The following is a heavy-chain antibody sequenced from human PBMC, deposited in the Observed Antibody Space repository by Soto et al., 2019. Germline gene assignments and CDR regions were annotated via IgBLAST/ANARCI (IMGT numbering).Heavy chain of an antibody. V-gene: IGHV1-18*01. CDR1: GYTFIRYG. CDR3: ARGGYYDKVWGKLSHYGLAV. D-gene: IGHD3-16*01. CDR2: ISPYNDQT. Sequence: QVQLVQSASEVMKPGASVKVSCKASGYTFIRYGITWVRQAPGQRLEWMGWISPYNDQTIYAQKLQGRVTMTADTSTRTVYMQLRSLKSDDTAVYYCARGGYYDKVWGKLSHYGLAVWGQGTSVTVSS. J-gene: IGHJ6*02.